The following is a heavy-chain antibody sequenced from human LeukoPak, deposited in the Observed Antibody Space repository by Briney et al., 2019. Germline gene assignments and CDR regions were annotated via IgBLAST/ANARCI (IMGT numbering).Heavy chain of an antibody. V-gene: IGHV1-69*13. CDR1: GGTFSSYA. D-gene: IGHD5-18*01. Sequence: GASVKVSCKASGGTFSSYAISWVRQAPGQGLEWMGGIIPIFGTANYAQKFQGRVTITADESTSTAYMELSSLRSEDTAVYYCATAAPGRYSYGRFDYWGQGTLVTVSS. J-gene: IGHJ4*02. CDR2: IIPIFGTA. CDR3: ATAAPGRYSYGRFDY.